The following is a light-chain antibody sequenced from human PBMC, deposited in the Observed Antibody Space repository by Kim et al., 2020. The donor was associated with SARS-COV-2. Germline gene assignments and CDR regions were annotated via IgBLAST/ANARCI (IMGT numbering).Light chain of an antibody. CDR3: QEDCNLPST. Sequence: PGERVTLSCRASQSVSSSYLTWYHQKPGQAPRLLVYGASTRATSIPARFCGSGYGTDFTLTISSLQPEDFAVYYCQEDCNLPSTFGGGTKVDIK. V-gene: IGKV3D-7*01. CDR1: QSVSSSY. CDR2: GAS. J-gene: IGKJ4*01.